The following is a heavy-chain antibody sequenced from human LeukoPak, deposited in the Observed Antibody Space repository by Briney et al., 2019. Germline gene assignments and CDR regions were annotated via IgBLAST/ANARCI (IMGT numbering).Heavy chain of an antibody. V-gene: IGHV3-48*03. CDR1: GFIFSSYE. J-gene: IGHJ4*02. CDR3: ASPQWLAF. Sequence: GGSLRLSCAASGFIFSSYEMNWVRQAPGKGLEWVSYISTSGSTIYYADSVKGRFTISRDNAKNSLYLQMNGLGAEDTAIYYCASPQWLAFWGQGTLVTVSS. D-gene: IGHD6-19*01. CDR2: ISTSGSTI.